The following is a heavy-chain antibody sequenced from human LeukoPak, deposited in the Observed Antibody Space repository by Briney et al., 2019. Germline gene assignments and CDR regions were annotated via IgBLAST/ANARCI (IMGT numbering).Heavy chain of an antibody. D-gene: IGHD6-19*01. CDR3: ASGGYGGSGYYFDY. CDR2: INWNGGST. J-gene: IGHJ4*02. CDR1: GFTFDAYG. Sequence: PGGSLRLSCAASGFTFDAYGMSWVRQAPGKGLELVSGINWNGGSTGYADSVKGRFTISRDNAKNSLYLQMNSLRAEDTALYYCASGGYGGSGYYFDYWGQGTLVSVSS. V-gene: IGHV3-20*04.